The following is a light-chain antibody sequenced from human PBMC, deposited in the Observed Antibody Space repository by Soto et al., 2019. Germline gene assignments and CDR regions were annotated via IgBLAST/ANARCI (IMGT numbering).Light chain of an antibody. CDR2: DVT. Sequence: QSALTQPRSVSGSPGQSVTISCTGTSSNVGRYKYVSWYQHHPGKAPKLMIYDVTMRPSGVPDRFSGSKSGNTASLTISGLQAEDEADYYCCSYAGTYTYVFGTRTKVTVL. V-gene: IGLV2-11*01. CDR3: CSYAGTYTYV. J-gene: IGLJ1*01. CDR1: SSNVGRYKY.